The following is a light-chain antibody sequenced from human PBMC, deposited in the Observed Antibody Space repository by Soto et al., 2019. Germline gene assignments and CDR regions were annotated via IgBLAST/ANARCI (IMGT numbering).Light chain of an antibody. J-gene: IGKJ5*01. Sequence: DIQITQSPSSLSASVGDRVTITCRASQSISIYLNWYQQKPGKAPNLLIYAASSLQSGAPSRFSGSGSGTDFTLTISSLQPEDFASYYCQHSYSNIITFGQGTRLEIK. V-gene: IGKV1-39*01. CDR2: AAS. CDR3: QHSYSNIIT. CDR1: QSISIY.